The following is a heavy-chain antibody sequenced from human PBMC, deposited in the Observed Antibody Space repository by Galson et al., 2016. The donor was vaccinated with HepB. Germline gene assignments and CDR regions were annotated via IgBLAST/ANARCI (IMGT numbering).Heavy chain of an antibody. D-gene: IGHD6-19*01. Sequence: CAISGDSVSSNSAVWNWIRQSPSRGLEWLGRTFYKSKWYNDYAVSVKSRITVNADTSKNQFSLHLNSVTPDDTAVYYCTRGFEYSSGWYYFDHWGQGTWSPSSQ. CDR1: GDSVSSNSAV. CDR2: TFYKSKWYN. V-gene: IGHV6-1*01. J-gene: IGHJ4*02. CDR3: TRGFEYSSGWYYFDH.